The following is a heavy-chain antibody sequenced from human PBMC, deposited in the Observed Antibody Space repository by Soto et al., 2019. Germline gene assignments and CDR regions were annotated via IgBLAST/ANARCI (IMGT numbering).Heavy chain of an antibody. CDR3: AKMICSGGSCYSGWCDP. V-gene: IGHV1-69*01. CDR1: GGTFSSFT. CDR2: FIRVSGPA. J-gene: IGHJ5*02. Sequence: QVQLVQSGAEVKKPGSSVKVSCKASGGTFSSFTISWVRQAPGQGLEWMGGFIRVSGPAHYAQQFQGRVTLTADESSNTTYMELSSLRSADTAVYYCAKMICSGGSCYSGWCDPWGQGTLVIVAS. D-gene: IGHD2-15*01.